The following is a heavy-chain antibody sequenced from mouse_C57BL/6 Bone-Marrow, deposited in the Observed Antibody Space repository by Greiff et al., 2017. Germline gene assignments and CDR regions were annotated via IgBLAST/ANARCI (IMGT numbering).Heavy chain of an antibody. CDR1: GYTFTDYY. CDR3: ARCGYDAMDY. Sequence: EVKLQQSGPELVKPGASVKISCKASGYTFTDYYMNWVKQSHGKSLEWIGDINPNNGGTSYNQKFKGKATLTVDKSSSTAYMELRSLTSEDSAVYYCARCGYDAMDYWGQGTSVTVSS. V-gene: IGHV1-26*01. J-gene: IGHJ4*01. CDR2: INPNNGGT.